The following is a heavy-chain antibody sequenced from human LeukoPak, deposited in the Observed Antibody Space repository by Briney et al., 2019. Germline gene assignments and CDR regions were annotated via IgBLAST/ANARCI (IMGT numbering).Heavy chain of an antibody. CDR2: IIPILGIA. D-gene: IGHD3-3*01. CDR3: ASPGVAYDFWSGPSPYYYGMDV. Sequence: SAKVSCKASGGTFSSYTISWVRQAPGQGLEWMGRIIPILGIANYAQKFQGRVTITADKSTSTAYMELSSLRSEDTAVYYCASPGVAYDFWSGPSPYYYGMDVWGQGTTVTVSS. J-gene: IGHJ6*02. CDR1: GGTFSSYT. V-gene: IGHV1-69*02.